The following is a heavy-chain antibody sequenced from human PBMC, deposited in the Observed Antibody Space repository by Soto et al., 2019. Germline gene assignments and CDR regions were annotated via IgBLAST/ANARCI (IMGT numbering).Heavy chain of an antibody. CDR3: ARDSGSYYDRVDAFDI. Sequence: SQTLSRTCTVSGGSISSGGHYRSWIRQHPGKGLEWIGYIYYSGSTNYNPSLKSRVTISVDTSKNQFSLKLSSVAAADTAVYYCARDSGSYYDRVDAFDIWGQGTMVTGSS. V-gene: IGHV4-61*08. D-gene: IGHD1-26*01. CDR2: IYYSGST. J-gene: IGHJ3*02. CDR1: GGSISSGGHY.